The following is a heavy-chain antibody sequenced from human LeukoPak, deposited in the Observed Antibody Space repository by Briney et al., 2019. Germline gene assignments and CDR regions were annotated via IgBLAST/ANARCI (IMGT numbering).Heavy chain of an antibody. CDR2: ISSSSSYI. J-gene: IGHJ6*02. D-gene: IGHD3-22*01. V-gene: IGHV3-21*01. CDR1: GFTFTSYT. Sequence: PGGSLRLSCAASGFTFTSYTMTWVRQAPGKGLEWVSSISSSSSYIYYADSVKGRFTISRDNAKNLLYLQMNSLRAEDTAVYYCARRRTLIVDNGMDVWGQGTTVTVSS. CDR3: ARRRTLIVDNGMDV.